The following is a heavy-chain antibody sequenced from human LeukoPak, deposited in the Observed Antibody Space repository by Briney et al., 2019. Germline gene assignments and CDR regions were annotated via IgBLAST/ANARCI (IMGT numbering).Heavy chain of an antibody. CDR1: GFTFSSYG. CDR2: IWYDGSNK. D-gene: IGHD7-27*01. CDR3: ARDLLTGDHGSFDY. V-gene: IGHV3-33*01. Sequence: GGSLRLSCAASGFTFSSYGMHWVRQAPGKGLEWVAVIWYDGSNKYYADSVKGRFTISRDNSKNTLYLQMNSLRAEDTAVYYCARDLLTGDHGSFDYWGQGTLVTVSS. J-gene: IGHJ4*02.